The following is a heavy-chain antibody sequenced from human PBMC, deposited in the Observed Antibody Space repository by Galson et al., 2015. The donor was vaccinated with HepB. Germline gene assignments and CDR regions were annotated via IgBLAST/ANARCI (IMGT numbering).Heavy chain of an antibody. V-gene: IGHV3-30-3*01. J-gene: IGHJ3*02. CDR1: GFTFSSYA. CDR2: ISYDGSNK. CDR3: ARDRGGSTPGAFDI. Sequence: SLRLSCAASGFTFSSYAMHWVRQAPGKGLEWVAVISYDGSNKYYADSVKGRFTISRDNSKNTLYLQMNSLRAEDTAVYYCARDRGGSTPGAFDIWGQGTMVTVSS. D-gene: IGHD1-26*01.